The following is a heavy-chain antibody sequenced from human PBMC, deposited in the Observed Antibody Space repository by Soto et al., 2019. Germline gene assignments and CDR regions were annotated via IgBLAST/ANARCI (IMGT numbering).Heavy chain of an antibody. J-gene: IGHJ4*02. D-gene: IGHD2-15*01. CDR2: ISGSGGST. CDR1: GFPFSQNA. CDR3: AKGAAYCSGGSCSDY. Sequence: LRLSCAASGFPFSQNAMAWVRQAPGKGLEWVSGISGSGGSTYYADSVKGRFTISRDISKNTLYLQMNSLRVEDTAVYYCAKGAAYCSGGSCSDYWGQGTLVTVSS. V-gene: IGHV3-23*01.